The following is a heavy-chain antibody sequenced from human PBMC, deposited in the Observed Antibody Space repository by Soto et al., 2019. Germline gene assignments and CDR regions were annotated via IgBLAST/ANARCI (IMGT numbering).Heavy chain of an antibody. CDR3: AKDRLGGNFDY. CDR2: ISGTGGST. V-gene: IGHV3-23*01. J-gene: IGHJ4*02. CDR1: GFTCNNYA. Sequence: GGSLRLSCAASGFTCNNYAMNWDRQAPGKGLEWVATISGTGGSTYYADSVKGRFTISRDNSKNTLYLQMNSLRVEDTAVYYCAKDRLGGNFDYWGQGAQVTVSS.